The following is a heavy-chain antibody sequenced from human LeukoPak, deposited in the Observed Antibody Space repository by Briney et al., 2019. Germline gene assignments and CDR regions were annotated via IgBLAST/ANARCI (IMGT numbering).Heavy chain of an antibody. CDR3: AKSPQVATIVY. CDR1: GFTFSSYA. V-gene: IGHV3-23*01. CDR2: ISGSGGST. D-gene: IGHD5-12*01. J-gene: IGHJ4*02. Sequence: QTGGSLRLSCAASGFTFSSYAMSWVRQAPGKGLEWVSTISGSGGSTYYADSVKGRFTISRDNSKNTLYLQMNSLRAEDTAVYYCAKSPQVATIVYWGQGTLVTVSS.